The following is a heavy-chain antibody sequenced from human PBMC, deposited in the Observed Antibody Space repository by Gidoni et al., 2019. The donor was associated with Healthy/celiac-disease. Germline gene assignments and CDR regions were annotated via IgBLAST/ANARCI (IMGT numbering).Heavy chain of an antibody. D-gene: IGHD2-2*02. V-gene: IGHV1-69*06. CDR3: ARSPLGYCSSTSCYTTNYYYYYMDV. Sequence: QVQLVQSGAEVKKPGSSVKVSCKASGGTFSSYAISWVRQAPGQGLEWMGGSIPIFGTANYAQKFQGRVTITADKSTSTAYMELSSLRSEDTAVYYCARSPLGYCSSTSCYTTNYYYYYMDVWGKGTTVTVSS. CDR1: GGTFSSYA. CDR2: SIPIFGTA. J-gene: IGHJ6*03.